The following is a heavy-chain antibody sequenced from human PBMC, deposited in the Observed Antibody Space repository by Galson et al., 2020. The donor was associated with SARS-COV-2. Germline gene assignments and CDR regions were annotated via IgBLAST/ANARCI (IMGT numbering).Heavy chain of an antibody. CDR1: GFSFNDYA. CDR2: INWNSGST. Sequence: SLKISCAASGFSFNDYAMHWVRQAPGKGLEWVSGINWNSGSTEYADSVKGRLTISRDNSKNSVYLQMNSLRPEDTALYYCAKAHRAAVDILGFDYWGQGILVTVSS. V-gene: IGHV3-9*01. D-gene: IGHD6-25*01. J-gene: IGHJ4*02. CDR3: AKAHRAAVDILGFDY.